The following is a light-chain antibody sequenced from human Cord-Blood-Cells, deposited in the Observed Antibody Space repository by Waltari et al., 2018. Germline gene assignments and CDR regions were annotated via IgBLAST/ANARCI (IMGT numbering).Light chain of an antibody. V-gene: IGKV3-11*01. Sequence: EIVLTQSPATLSLYPGERAPLSCRASQSVRSYLAWYQQKPGQAPRLLIYDASNRATGIPARFSGSGSGTDFTLTISSLEPEDFAVYYCQQRSNWPPGGTFGPGTKVDIK. J-gene: IGKJ3*01. CDR3: QQRSNWPPGGT. CDR1: QSVRSY. CDR2: DAS.